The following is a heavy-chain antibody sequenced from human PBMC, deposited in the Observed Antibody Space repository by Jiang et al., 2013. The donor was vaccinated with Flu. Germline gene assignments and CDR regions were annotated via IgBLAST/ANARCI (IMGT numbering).Heavy chain of an antibody. J-gene: IGHJ3*02. CDR2: ISAYNGNT. D-gene: IGHD2-15*01. CDR3: ARDRKVDEKWSDAFDI. V-gene: IGHV1-18*01. CDR1: GYTFTSYG. Sequence: QSGAEVKKPGASVKVSCKASGYTFTSYGISWVRQAPGQGLEWMGWISAYNGNTNYAQKLQGRVTMTTDTSTSTAYMELRSLRSDDTAVYYCARDRKVDEKWSDAFDIWGQGTMVTVSS.